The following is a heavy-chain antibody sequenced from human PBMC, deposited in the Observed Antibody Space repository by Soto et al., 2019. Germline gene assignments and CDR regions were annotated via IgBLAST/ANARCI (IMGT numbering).Heavy chain of an antibody. V-gene: IGHV4-34*01. CDR2: INHSGST. J-gene: IGHJ6*02. D-gene: IGHD3-9*01. CDR3: ARGSRYFDWSKRYYYYGMDV. CDR1: GGSFSGYY. Sequence: PSETLSLTCAVYGGSFSGYYWSWIRQPPGKGLEWIGEINHSGSTNYNPSLKSRVTISVDTSKNQFSLKLSSVTAADTAVYYCARGSRYFDWSKRYYYYGMDVWGQGTTVTVSS.